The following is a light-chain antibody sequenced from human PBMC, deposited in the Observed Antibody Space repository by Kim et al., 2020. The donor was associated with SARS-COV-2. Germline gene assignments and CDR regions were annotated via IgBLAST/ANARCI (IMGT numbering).Light chain of an antibody. J-gene: IGKJ4*01. V-gene: IGKV3-15*01. Sequence: VSPGESATLSCRASQSVSSDLAWYQQKPGQAPRLLIYDASTRATDIPARFSGSGSGTEFTLTITSLQSGDVAVYYCQQYNNWPPLTFGGGTKLEI. CDR1: QSVSSD. CDR2: DAS. CDR3: QQYNNWPPLT.